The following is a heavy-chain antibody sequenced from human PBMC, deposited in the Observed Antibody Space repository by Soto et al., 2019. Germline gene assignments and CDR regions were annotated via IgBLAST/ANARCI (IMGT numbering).Heavy chain of an antibody. V-gene: IGHV1-2*04. CDR2: INPNSGGT. CDR3: ARGRSIAAAGTFEYFQH. CDR1: GYTFTGYY. J-gene: IGHJ1*01. D-gene: IGHD6-13*01. Sequence: ASVKVSCKASGYTFTGYYMHWVRQAPGQGLEWMGWINPNSGGTNYAQKFQGWVTMTRDTSISTAYMELSRLRSDDTAVYYCARGRSIAAAGTFEYFQHWGQGTLVTVSS.